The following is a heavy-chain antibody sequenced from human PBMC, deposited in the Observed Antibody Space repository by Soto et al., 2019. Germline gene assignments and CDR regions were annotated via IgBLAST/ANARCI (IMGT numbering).Heavy chain of an antibody. V-gene: IGHV4-39*01. D-gene: IGHD3-10*01. J-gene: IGHJ6*03. CDR1: GGSISSSSYY. CDR3: ARSYNYGSGSFLDYYYYYMDV. CDR2: IYYSGST. Sequence: PSETLSLTCTVSGGSISSSSYYWGWIRQPPGKGLEWIGSIYYSGSTYYNPSRKSRVTISVDTSKNQFSLKLSSVTAADTAVYYSARSYNYGSGSFLDYYYYYMDVSGKGTTVTVSS.